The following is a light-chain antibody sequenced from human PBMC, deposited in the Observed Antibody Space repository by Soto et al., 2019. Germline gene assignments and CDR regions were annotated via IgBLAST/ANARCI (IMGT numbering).Light chain of an antibody. J-gene: IGKJ4*01. Sequence: DVQMTQSPSSLSVFVEDRVTITCRAGQGIAPYLAWFQQKPGKVPKLLIYATSTLQSGVPSRFSRSGSGTDFTLTINSLQPEDVGTYYCQKYNSAPLTFGGGTKTEIK. CDR2: ATS. CDR3: QKYNSAPLT. V-gene: IGKV1-27*01. CDR1: QGIAPY.